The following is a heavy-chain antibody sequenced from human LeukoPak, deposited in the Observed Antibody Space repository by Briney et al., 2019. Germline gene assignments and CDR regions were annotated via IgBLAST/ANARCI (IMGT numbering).Heavy chain of an antibody. Sequence: SETLSLTCTVSGDSVSSYYWSWIRQPPGKGLEWIAYIYYTGNINYNPSLKSRVTISVDTSKNQFSLNLTSVTAADTAVCYCARAGSSWSFDYWGQGTLVTVSS. J-gene: IGHJ4*02. CDR3: ARAGSSWSFDY. CDR1: GDSVSSYY. D-gene: IGHD6-13*01. V-gene: IGHV4-59*02. CDR2: IYYTGNI.